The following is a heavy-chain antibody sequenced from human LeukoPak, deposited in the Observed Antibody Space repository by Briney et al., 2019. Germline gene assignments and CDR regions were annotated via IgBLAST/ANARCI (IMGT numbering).Heavy chain of an antibody. Sequence: SVKVSCKASGYTFTSYGISWVRQAPGQGLEWMGRIIPILGIANYAQKFQGRVTITADKSTSTAYMELSSLRSEDTAVYYCATDPLFDYWGQGTLVTVSS. CDR3: ATDPLFDY. V-gene: IGHV1-69*04. J-gene: IGHJ4*02. CDR2: IIPILGIA. CDR1: GYTFTSYG.